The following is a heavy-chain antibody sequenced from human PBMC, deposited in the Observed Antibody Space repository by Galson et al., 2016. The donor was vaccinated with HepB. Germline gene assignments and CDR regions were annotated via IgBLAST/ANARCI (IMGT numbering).Heavy chain of an antibody. D-gene: IGHD4-11*01. V-gene: IGHV3-23*01. CDR1: GFTFTNFA. Sequence: SLRLSCAASGFTFTNFAMTWARQAPGRGLEWVACISGDGGGSTYYSDSVKGRFTISRDNSKNTLYLLMNSLTAEDTALYYCAKGPVKYSNYVKWFDPWGQGTLVTVSS. CDR2: ISGDGGGST. CDR3: AKGPVKYSNYVKWFDP. J-gene: IGHJ5*02.